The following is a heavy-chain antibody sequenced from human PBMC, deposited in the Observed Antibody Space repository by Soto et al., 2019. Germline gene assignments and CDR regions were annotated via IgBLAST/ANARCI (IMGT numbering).Heavy chain of an antibody. CDR1: GGSISSSSYY. Sequence: HLKLQESAPGLVKPSETLSLTCTVSGGSISSSSYYWGWIRQPPGQGLEWIGSIYYSGSTYYNPSPTGRVTLPVVPSHDQFSLKLRSVPAPDTAVYYCARLGTYIGGQLAVYWGQGTLGTVYS. CDR2: IYYSGST. CDR3: ARLGTYIGGQLAVY. V-gene: IGHV4-39*01. D-gene: IGHD6-6*01. J-gene: IGHJ4*02.